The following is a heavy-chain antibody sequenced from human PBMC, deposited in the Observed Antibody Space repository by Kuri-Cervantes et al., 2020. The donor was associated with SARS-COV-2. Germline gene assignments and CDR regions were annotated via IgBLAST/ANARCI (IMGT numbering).Heavy chain of an antibody. Sequence: ESLKISCAVYGGSFSGYYWSWIRQPPGKGLEWIGEINHSGSTNYNPSLKSRVTISVDTPKNQFSLRLNSVTAADTAIYYCARSWVSVAARYGGFDNWGQGTLVTVSS. V-gene: IGHV4-34*01. CDR2: INHSGST. J-gene: IGHJ4*02. CDR3: ARSWVSVAARYGGFDN. CDR1: GGSFSGYY. D-gene: IGHD6-19*01.